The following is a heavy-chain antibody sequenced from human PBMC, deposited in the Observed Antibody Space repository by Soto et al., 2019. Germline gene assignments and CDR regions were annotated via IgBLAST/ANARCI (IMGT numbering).Heavy chain of an antibody. CDR3: ERGPYCSGGSCYLAY. J-gene: IGHJ4*02. CDR2: IIPIFGTA. V-gene: IGHV1-69*01. D-gene: IGHD2-15*01. CDR1: GGTFSSYA. Sequence: QVQLVHSGAEVKKPGYSVKVSCKAYGGTFSSYAISWVRQAPGQGLEWMGGIIPIFGTANYAQKFQGRVIITADESTSTAYMDLSSLRSEDTAVYYFERGPYCSGGSCYLAYWGQETLVTVSS.